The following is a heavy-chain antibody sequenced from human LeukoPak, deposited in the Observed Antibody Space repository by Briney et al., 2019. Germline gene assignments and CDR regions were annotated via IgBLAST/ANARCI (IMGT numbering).Heavy chain of an antibody. V-gene: IGHV3-15*01. Sequence: PGGSLRLSCAASGFTFSNAWMSWVRQAPGKGLEWVGRIKSKTDGCTTDYAAPVKGRFTISRDDSKNTLYLQMNSLKTEDTAVYYCTTGLVLGYCSGGSCYDAKDYWGQGTLVTVSS. CDR3: TTGLVLGYCSGGSCYDAKDY. CDR1: GFTFSNAW. J-gene: IGHJ4*02. D-gene: IGHD2-15*01. CDR2: IKSKTDGCTT.